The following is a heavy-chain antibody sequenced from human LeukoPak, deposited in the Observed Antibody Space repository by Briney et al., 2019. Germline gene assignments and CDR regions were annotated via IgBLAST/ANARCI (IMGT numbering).Heavy chain of an antibody. CDR1: GYTFTIYG. CDR3: AGEKSGPLWNRHFEF. Sequence: ASVKVSCKASGYTFTIYGISWVRQALGQGLEWMGWISAYNGNTNYAQKLQGRVTMTTDTSTSTAYMELRSLRSDDTAVYYCAGEKSGPLWNRHFEFGGQGKMVTVS. V-gene: IGHV1-18*04. J-gene: IGHJ3*01. CDR2: ISAYNGNT. D-gene: IGHD3-3*01.